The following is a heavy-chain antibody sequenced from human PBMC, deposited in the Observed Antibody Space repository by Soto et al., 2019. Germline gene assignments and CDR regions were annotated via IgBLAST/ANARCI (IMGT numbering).Heavy chain of an antibody. V-gene: IGHV1-2*02. D-gene: IGHD1-7*01. Sequence: ASVKVSCKASGYTFTGQYMHWVRQAPGQGLEWMGWINPNSGDTNYAQKFQGRVTMIRDTSIGTAYMELSSLRSNDTAIYYCARESSGITLYGMDVWGQGTTVTVSS. CDR3: ARESSGITLYGMDV. CDR1: GYTFTGQY. J-gene: IGHJ6*02. CDR2: INPNSGDT.